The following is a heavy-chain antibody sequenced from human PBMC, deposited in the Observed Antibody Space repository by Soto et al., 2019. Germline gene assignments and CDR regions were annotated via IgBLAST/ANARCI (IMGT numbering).Heavy chain of an antibody. Sequence: SETLSLTCTVSGGSISSYYWSWIRQPPGKGLEWIGYIYYSGSTNYNPSLKSRVTISVDTSKNQFSLKLSSVTAADTAVYYCARAVPYCSSTSCHIYYYYMDVWGKGTTVTVSS. J-gene: IGHJ6*03. CDR3: ARAVPYCSSTSCHIYYYYMDV. CDR2: IYYSGST. V-gene: IGHV4-59*01. CDR1: GGSISSYY. D-gene: IGHD2-2*01.